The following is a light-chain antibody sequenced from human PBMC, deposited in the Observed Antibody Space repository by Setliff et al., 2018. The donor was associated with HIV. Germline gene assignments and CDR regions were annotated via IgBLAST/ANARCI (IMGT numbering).Light chain of an antibody. CDR2: RNN. CDR1: SSNIGSNI. CDR3: ATWDDSLNGNA. Sequence: QSALTQPPSASGTPGQRVTISCSGSSSNIGSNIVNWYQHLPGTAPKLLIYRNNQRPSGVPDRFSGSKSGTSASLAISGLQSEDEADYYCATWDDSLNGNAFGSGTKVTVL. V-gene: IGLV1-44*01. J-gene: IGLJ1*01.